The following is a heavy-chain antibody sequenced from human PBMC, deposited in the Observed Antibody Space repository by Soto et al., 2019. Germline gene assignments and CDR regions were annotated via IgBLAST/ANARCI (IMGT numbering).Heavy chain of an antibody. CDR3: ARGETLDGSYGHYYFYY. CDR2: TYYRSKWYN. V-gene: IGHV6-1*01. CDR1: GDSVYSNSAA. J-gene: IGHJ4*02. D-gene: IGHD1-26*01. Sequence: SQTLSLNCAISGDSVYSNSAAWNWIRQSPSRGLEWLGRTYYRSKWYNDYAVSVKSRITINPDTSKNQFSLQLNSVTPEDTAVYYCARGETLDGSYGHYYFYYWGQGALVTVSS.